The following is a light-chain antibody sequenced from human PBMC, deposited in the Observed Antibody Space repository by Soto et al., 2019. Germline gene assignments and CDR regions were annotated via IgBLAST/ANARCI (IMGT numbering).Light chain of an antibody. J-gene: IGLJ1*01. CDR3: QSYDSSLSAYV. CDR1: SSDIGAGYD. CDR2: STS. Sequence: HSVLTQPPSVSGAPGQRVTISCTGSSSDIGAGYDVHWYQQLPGTAPKLIIYSTSNRPSGVPDRFSASKSGTSASLAITGLQAEDEADYYCQSYDSSLSAYVFGTGTKLPS. V-gene: IGLV1-40*01.